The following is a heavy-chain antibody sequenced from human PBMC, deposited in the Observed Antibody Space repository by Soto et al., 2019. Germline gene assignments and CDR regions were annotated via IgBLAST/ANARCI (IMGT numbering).Heavy chain of an antibody. CDR1: GFSFSDSY. Sequence: QVQLVESGGGLVKPGGSLRLSCAASGFSFSDSYMSWVRQAPGQGLAWVAYISGSSGYTGYADSVKGRFTISRDNAKNSLYLQMNSLRVEDTAVYYCARDRGGYGPPDVWGQGTTVTVSS. D-gene: IGHD3-10*01. V-gene: IGHV3-11*06. CDR3: ARDRGGYGPPDV. J-gene: IGHJ6*02. CDR2: ISGSSGYT.